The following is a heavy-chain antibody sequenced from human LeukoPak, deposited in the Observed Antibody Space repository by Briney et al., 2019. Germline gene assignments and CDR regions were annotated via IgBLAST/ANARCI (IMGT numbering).Heavy chain of an antibody. CDR2: IDPSDSDT. D-gene: IGHD3-10*01. CDR3: ARHVNWRSGQSWFDP. V-gene: IGHV5-10-1*01. J-gene: IGHJ5*02. Sequence: GESLKISCKASGYSFTSYWISWVRQMPGEGLEWMGRIDPSDSDTNYSPSFQGHVTMSADKSISTAYLQWSSLKASDTAMYFCARHVNWRSGQSWFDPWGQGILVTVSS. CDR1: GYSFTSYW.